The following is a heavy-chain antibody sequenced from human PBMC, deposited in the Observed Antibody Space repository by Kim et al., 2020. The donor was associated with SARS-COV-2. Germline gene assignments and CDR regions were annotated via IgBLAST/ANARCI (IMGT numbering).Heavy chain of an antibody. V-gene: IGHV5-51*01. CDR2: IYPGDSDT. J-gene: IGHJ6*02. Sequence: GESLKISCKGSGYSFTSYWIGWVRQMPGKGLEWMGIIYPGDSDTRYSPSFQGQVTISADKSISTAYLQWSSLKASDTAMYYCARHENGGDYLTREGYYYGMDVWGQGTTVTVSS. CDR3: ARHENGGDYLTREGYYYGMDV. CDR1: GYSFTSYW. D-gene: IGHD4-17*01.